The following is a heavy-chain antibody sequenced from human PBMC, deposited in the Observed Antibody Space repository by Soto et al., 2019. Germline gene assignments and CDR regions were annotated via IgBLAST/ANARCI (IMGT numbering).Heavy chain of an antibody. V-gene: IGHV4-59*01. CDR1: GGSISSYY. Sequence: SETLSLTCXVSGGSISSYYWSWIRQPPGKGLEWIGYIYYSGSTNYNPSLKSRVTISVDTSKNQFSLKLSSVTAADTAVYYCASSSKESLLTSWGQGTLVTVSS. CDR3: ASSSKESLLTS. D-gene: IGHD3-9*01. CDR2: IYYSGST. J-gene: IGHJ4*02.